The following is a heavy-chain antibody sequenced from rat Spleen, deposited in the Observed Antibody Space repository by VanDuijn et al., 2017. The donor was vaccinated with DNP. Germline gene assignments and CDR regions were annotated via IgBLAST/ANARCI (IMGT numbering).Heavy chain of an antibody. V-gene: IGHV3-1*01. J-gene: IGHJ1*01. Sequence: EVQLQESGPGLVKPSQSLSLTCSVTGYSITSNYWAWIRRFPGNKMEWIGRISYSGNTGYNPSLKSRISITRDTSKNQFFLQLNSVTTEDTATYYCARGVYYGLSWCFDFWGPGTMVTVSS. CDR2: ISYSGNT. CDR3: ARGVYYGLSWCFDF. D-gene: IGHD1-6*01. CDR1: GYSITSNY.